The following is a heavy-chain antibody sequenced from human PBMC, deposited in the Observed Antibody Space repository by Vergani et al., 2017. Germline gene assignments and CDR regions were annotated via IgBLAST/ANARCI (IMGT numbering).Heavy chain of an antibody. J-gene: IGHJ3*02. CDR1: GYTFTGYY. Sequence: QVQLVQSGAEVKKPGASVKVSCKASGYTFTGYYMHWVRQAPGQGLEWMGWINPNSGGTNYAQKFQGRVTMTRDTSISTAYTELSRLRSDDTAVYYCARDRGSGWGGDAFDIWGQGTMVTVSS. CDR2: INPNSGGT. CDR3: ARDRGSGWGGDAFDI. V-gene: IGHV1-2*02. D-gene: IGHD6-19*01.